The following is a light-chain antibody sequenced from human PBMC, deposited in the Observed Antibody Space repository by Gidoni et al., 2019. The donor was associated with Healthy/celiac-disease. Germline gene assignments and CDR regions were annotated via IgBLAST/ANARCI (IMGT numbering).Light chain of an antibody. CDR2: KSS. CDR1: QSISSW. V-gene: IGKV1-5*03. Sequence: DIQMTQSPSTLSASVGDRVTITCRASQSISSWLAWYQQKPGKAPKLLIYKSSSLESGVPSRFSGSGSGTEFTLTISSLQHDDFATYYCKQYNSYSPVTFGQGTKVEIK. J-gene: IGKJ1*01. CDR3: KQYNSYSPVT.